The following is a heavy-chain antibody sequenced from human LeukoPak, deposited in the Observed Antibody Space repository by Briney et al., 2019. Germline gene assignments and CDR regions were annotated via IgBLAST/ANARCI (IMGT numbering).Heavy chain of an antibody. V-gene: IGHV1-2*02. CDR3: ARDPVASYFDTSTYHGPDDAFDM. CDR2: VNPNSSGT. Sequence: APVRVSCKASGYTFTRYYMHWGRQAPVQGREWRGGVNPNSSGTKYAQKFQGRDTMTRDTSISTTSMELRSVRSDDTALYYPARDPVASYFDTSTYHGPDDAFDMWGQGTMLTVPS. D-gene: IGHD3-22*01. J-gene: IGHJ3*02. CDR1: GYTFTRYY.